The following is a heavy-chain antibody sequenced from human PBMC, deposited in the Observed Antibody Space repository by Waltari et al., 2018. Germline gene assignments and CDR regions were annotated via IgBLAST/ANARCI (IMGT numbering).Heavy chain of an antibody. V-gene: IGHV3-9*01. CDR2: ISWNSGSI. J-gene: IGHJ4*02. CDR1: GFTFDDYA. Sequence: EVQLVESGGGLVQPGRSLRLSCAASGFTFDDYAMHWVRQAPGKGLEWVSGISWNSGSIGYADSVKGRFTISRDSAKNSLYLQMNSLRAEDTALYYCANLAISDYWGQGTLVTVSS. D-gene: IGHD3-3*02. CDR3: ANLAISDY.